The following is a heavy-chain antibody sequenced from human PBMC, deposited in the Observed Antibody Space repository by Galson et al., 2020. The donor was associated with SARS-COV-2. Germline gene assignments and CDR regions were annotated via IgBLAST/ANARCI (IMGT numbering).Heavy chain of an antibody. V-gene: IGHV4-4*02. CDR1: GGSISSDNW. J-gene: IGHJ4*02. CDR3: SRPKTGAQFDS. Sequence: SETLNLTCAVSGGSISSDNWWSWVRQPPGKWLEWIGDIFHSGTTNYNPSFKSRVTISVDKSKNQFSLNLKSVTAADTAVYFCSRPKTGAQFDSWVQGTLVGVS. CDR2: IFHSGTT. D-gene: IGHD7-27*01.